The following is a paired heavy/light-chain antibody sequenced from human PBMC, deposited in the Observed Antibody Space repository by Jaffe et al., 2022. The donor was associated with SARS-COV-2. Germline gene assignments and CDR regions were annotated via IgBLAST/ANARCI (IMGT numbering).Heavy chain of an antibody. CDR1: GGSISSYY. CDR3: ARVGYYYDSSGSQGDAFDI. CDR2: IYYSGST. V-gene: IGHV4-59*01. Sequence: QVQLQESGPGLVKPSQTLSLTCTVSGGSISSYYWSWIRQPPGKGLEWIGYIYYSGSTNYNPSLKSRVTISVDTSKNQFSLKLSSVTAADTAVYYCARVGYYYDSSGSQGDAFDIWGQGTMVTVSS. J-gene: IGHJ3*02. D-gene: IGHD3-22*01.
Light chain of an antibody. J-gene: IGKJ2*01. V-gene: IGKV1-39*01. CDR3: QQSYSTPET. CDR2: AAS. CDR1: QSISSY. Sequence: DIQMTQSPSSLSASVGDRVTITCRASQSISSYLNWYQQKPGKAPKLLIYAASSLQSGVPSRFSGSGSGTDFTLTISSLQPEDFATYYCQQSYSTPETFGQGTKLEIK.